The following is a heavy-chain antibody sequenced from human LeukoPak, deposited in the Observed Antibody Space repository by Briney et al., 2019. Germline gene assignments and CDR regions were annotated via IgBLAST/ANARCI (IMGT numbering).Heavy chain of an antibody. Sequence: GGSLRLSCAASGFTFSSYAMHWVRQAPGKGLEWVAVISYDGSNKYYADSVKGRFTISRDNSKNTLYLQMNSLRAEDTAVYYCARTRVQWELVYWGQGTLVTVSS. J-gene: IGHJ4*02. V-gene: IGHV3-30-3*01. D-gene: IGHD1-26*01. CDR3: ARTRVQWELVY. CDR1: GFTFSSYA. CDR2: ISYDGSNK.